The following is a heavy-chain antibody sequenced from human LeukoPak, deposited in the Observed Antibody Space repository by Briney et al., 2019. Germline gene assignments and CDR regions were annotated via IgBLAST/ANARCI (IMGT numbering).Heavy chain of an antibody. CDR2: IIPILGIA. Sequence: GASVKVSCKASGGTFSSYAISWVRQAPGQGREWMGRIIPILGIANYAQKFQGRVTITADKSTSTAYMELSSLRSEDTAVYYCATGYYDSSGYLPGYWGQGTLVTVSS. D-gene: IGHD3-22*01. V-gene: IGHV1-69*04. J-gene: IGHJ4*02. CDR3: ATGYYDSSGYLPGY. CDR1: GGTFSSYA.